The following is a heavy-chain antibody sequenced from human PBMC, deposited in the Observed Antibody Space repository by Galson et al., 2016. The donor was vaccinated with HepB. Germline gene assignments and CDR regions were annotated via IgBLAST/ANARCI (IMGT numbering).Heavy chain of an antibody. J-gene: IGHJ6*02. CDR1: GFTFRSYG. V-gene: IGHV3-30*18. Sequence: SLRLSCAASGFTFRSYGMHWVRQAPGKGLEWVAVISYDGNNKYYADSVKGRFTIPRDNSKNTLYLQMNSLRAEDTAVYYCAKDGRDAYNFNYYYYAMDVWGQGTLVTVSS. CDR2: ISYDGNNK. CDR3: AKDGRDAYNFNYYYYAMDV. D-gene: IGHD5-24*01.